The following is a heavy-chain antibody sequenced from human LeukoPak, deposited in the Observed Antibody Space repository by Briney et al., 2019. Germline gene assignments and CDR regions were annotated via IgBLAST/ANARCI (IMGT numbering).Heavy chain of an antibody. V-gene: IGHV1-18*04. Sequence: ASVKVSCKASGYTFTGYYMHWVRQAPGQGLEWMGWISAYNGNTNYAQKLQGRVTMTTDTSTSTAYMELRSLRSDDTAVYYCARAQGYYDILTGYSQYYYYYMDVWGKGTTVTISS. CDR2: ISAYNGNT. CDR3: ARAQGYYDILTGYSQYYYYYMDV. CDR1: GYTFTGYY. D-gene: IGHD3-9*01. J-gene: IGHJ6*03.